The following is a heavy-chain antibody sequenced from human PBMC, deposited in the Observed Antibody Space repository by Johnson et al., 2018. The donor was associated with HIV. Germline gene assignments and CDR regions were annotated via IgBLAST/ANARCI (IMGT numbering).Heavy chain of an antibody. V-gene: IGHV3-53*01. CDR3: AKARGGNYDAFDI. CDR2: IHSGGTT. J-gene: IGHJ3*02. CDR1: DFTVSGNY. Sequence: MLLVESGGGLIQPGGSLRLSCAASDFTVSGNYMSWVRQAPGKGLEWVSLIHSGGTTFYADSVRGRFTISRDNAKNSLYLQMNSLRAEDTALYYCAKARGGNYDAFDIWGQGTMVTVSS. D-gene: IGHD4-23*01.